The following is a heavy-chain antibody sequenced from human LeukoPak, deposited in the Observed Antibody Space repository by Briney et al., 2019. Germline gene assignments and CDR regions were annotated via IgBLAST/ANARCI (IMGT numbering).Heavy chain of an antibody. Sequence: SSETLSLTCAVSGYSISSGSYWGWIRQPPGKGLEWIGSIYHSGSTYYNPSLKIRVTISVDTSKNQFSLKLSSVTAADTAVYYCARRRDSGYYHAWGQGTLVTVSS. CDR1: GYSISSGSY. J-gene: IGHJ5*02. V-gene: IGHV4-38-2*01. CDR3: ARRRDSGYYHA. D-gene: IGHD3-22*01. CDR2: IYHSGST.